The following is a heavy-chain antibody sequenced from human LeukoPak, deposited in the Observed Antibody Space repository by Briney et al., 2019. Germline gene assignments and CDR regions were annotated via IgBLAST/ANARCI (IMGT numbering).Heavy chain of an antibody. J-gene: IGHJ6*02. D-gene: IGHD2-2*01. CDR2: IYPGDSDT. Sequence: GESLKISYKGSGYSLTSYWIGWVRQMPGKGLEWMGIIYPGDSDTRYSPSFQGQVTISADKSISTAYLQWSSLKASDTAMYYCARLSCSSTSCYRYYYYGMDVWGQGTTVTVSS. V-gene: IGHV5-51*01. CDR1: GYSLTSYW. CDR3: ARLSCSSTSCYRYYYYGMDV.